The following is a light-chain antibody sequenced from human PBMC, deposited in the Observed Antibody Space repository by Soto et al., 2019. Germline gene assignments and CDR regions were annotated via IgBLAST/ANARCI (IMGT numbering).Light chain of an antibody. CDR3: QQYNSWHPIT. CDR1: QSVRTK. Sequence: DIVMTQSPATLSVSRGEGATLSCRASQSVRTKLAWYQQKARQATRLIIYGASTRANGIPDRFSGSGSGTEFTLTLSSLQSEDFAVYYCQQYNSWHPITFGQGTRLEIK. V-gene: IGKV3-15*01. CDR2: GAS. J-gene: IGKJ5*01.